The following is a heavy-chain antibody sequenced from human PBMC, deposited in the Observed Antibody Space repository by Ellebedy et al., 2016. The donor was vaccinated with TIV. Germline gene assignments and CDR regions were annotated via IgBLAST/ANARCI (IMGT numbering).Heavy chain of an antibody. Sequence: PGGSLRLSCAASGLTFSSHAMSWVRQAPGKGLEWVSSISGSGGNTYYADSVKGRFTISRDNSKDTLYLQVTSLRAEDTAVYYCARDPVGVGPAFDIWGQGTMVTGSS. CDR3: ARDPVGVGPAFDI. CDR2: ISGSGGNT. V-gene: IGHV3-23*01. D-gene: IGHD4-23*01. J-gene: IGHJ3*02. CDR1: GLTFSSHA.